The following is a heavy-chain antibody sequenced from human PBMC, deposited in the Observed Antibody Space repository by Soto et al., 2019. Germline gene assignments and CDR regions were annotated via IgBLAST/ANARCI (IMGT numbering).Heavy chain of an antibody. CDR2: IYYSGST. CDR3: ARAYSGSYFDY. Sequence: SETLSLTCTVSGGPVNSGIYYWSWIRQPPGKGLEWIGYIYYSGSTNYNPSLKSRVTISVDTSKNQLSLKLSSVTAADTAVYYCARAYSGSYFDYWGQGTLVTVSS. J-gene: IGHJ4*02. CDR1: GGPVNSGIYY. D-gene: IGHD1-26*01. V-gene: IGHV4-61*01.